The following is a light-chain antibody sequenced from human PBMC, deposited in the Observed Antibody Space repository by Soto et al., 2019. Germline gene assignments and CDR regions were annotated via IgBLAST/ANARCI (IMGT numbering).Light chain of an antibody. CDR1: QRITNNF. CDR3: QQYGRSPFT. V-gene: IGKV3-20*01. J-gene: IGKJ2*01. Sequence: EIVLTQSPVTLSLSPGERATLSCRASQRITNNFLSWFQQNPGPAPRLLIYGASTRASGVPDRFSGGGSGTDFILTISRLEPEDFAVYYCQQYGRSPFTFGQGTKLQIK. CDR2: GAS.